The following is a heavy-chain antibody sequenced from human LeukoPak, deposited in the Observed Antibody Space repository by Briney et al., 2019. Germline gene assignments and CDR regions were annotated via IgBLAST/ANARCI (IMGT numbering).Heavy chain of an antibody. Sequence: SETLSLTCTVSGGSISSSSYYWGWIRQPPGKGLEWIGSIYYSGSTYYNPSLKSRVTISVDTSKNQFPLKLSSVTAADTAVYYCAGRHDAFDIWGQGTMVTVSS. CDR3: AGRHDAFDI. J-gene: IGHJ3*02. CDR2: IYYSGST. CDR1: GGSISSSSYY. V-gene: IGHV4-39*01.